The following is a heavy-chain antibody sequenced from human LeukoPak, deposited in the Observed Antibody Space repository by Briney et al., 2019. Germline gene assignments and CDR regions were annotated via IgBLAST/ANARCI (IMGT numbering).Heavy chain of an antibody. CDR3: ARDLIPAQKNWFDP. CDR2: ISGSGGNV. Sequence: NPGGSLRLSCAASGFTFSSYGMSWVRQAPGKGLEWVSSISGSGGNVYYAGSVRGRFTISRDNAKNSLYLQMNSLRAEDTAVYYCARDLIPAQKNWFDPWGQGTLVTVSS. CDR1: GFTFSSYG. J-gene: IGHJ5*02. V-gene: IGHV3-21*01. D-gene: IGHD2-2*01.